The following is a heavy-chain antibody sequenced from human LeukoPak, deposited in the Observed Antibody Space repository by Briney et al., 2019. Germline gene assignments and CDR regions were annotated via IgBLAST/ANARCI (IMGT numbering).Heavy chain of an antibody. CDR2: ISDSGANT. Sequence: GGSLRLSCAASGFTFSSYAMSWVRQAPGQGLEWLSGISDSGANTYYSDSVKGRFTISRDNSKNTVYLQMNSLRAEDTAVYYCAKSYGGNSKPFDYWGQGTLVTVSS. CDR1: GFTFSSYA. D-gene: IGHD4-23*01. V-gene: IGHV3-23*01. CDR3: AKSYGGNSKPFDY. J-gene: IGHJ4*02.